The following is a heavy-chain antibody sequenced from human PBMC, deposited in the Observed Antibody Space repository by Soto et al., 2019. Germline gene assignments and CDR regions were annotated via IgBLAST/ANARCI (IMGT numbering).Heavy chain of an antibody. Sequence: PGGSLRLSCAASGFTFSSYAMHWVRQAPGKGLEWVAVISYDGSNKYYADSVKGRFTISRDNSKNTLYLQMNSLRAEDTAVYYCASVEYYDSSAPSHFSGPGPLVTRSS. CDR1: GFTFSSYA. J-gene: IGHJ4*02. CDR3: ASVEYYDSSAPSHF. V-gene: IGHV3-30-3*01. D-gene: IGHD3-22*01. CDR2: ISYDGSNK.